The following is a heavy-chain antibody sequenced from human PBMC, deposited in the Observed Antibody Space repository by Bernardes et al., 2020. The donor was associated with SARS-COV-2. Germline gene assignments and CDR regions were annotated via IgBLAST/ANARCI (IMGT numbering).Heavy chain of an antibody. CDR3: ATGRFGEAPFHH. CDR2: INYSGRT. Sequence: SETLSLTCAVSGGSFSAYYWSWIRQPPGKGLQWIGEINYSGRTKYNPSLKSRVTISVDTSRKHFSVNLKSLTAADTATYYCATGRFGEAPFHHWGQGTLVTVSS. CDR1: GGSFSAYY. J-gene: IGHJ1*01. V-gene: IGHV4-34*01. D-gene: IGHD3-10*01.